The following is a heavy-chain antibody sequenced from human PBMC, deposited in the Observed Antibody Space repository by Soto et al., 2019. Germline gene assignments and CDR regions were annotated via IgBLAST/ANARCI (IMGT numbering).Heavy chain of an antibody. D-gene: IGHD1-26*01. V-gene: IGHV3-33*08. Sequence: ESGGGVVQPGRSLRLSCAASGFTFSSYAMHWVRQAPGKGLEWVAVIWYDGSNKYYADSVKGRFTISRDNSKNTLYLQMXXXXXXXXXXXXXARXXXDRSYGAXGNDYWGQGTLVTVSS. CDR1: GFTFSSYA. CDR2: IWYDGSNK. CDR3: ARXXXDRSYGAXGNDY. J-gene: IGHJ4*02.